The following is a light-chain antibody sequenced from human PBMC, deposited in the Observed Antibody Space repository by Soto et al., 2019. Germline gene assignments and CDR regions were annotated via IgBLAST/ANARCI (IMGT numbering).Light chain of an antibody. CDR1: QSVRRY. V-gene: IGKV3-11*01. CDR2: DAS. J-gene: IGKJ5*01. CDR3: QQYDNSPIT. Sequence: EIVLTQSPATLSLSPGERATLSCRASQSVRRYLAWYQQKPGQAPRLLIYDASTRATGIPARFSGSGSETDFTLTIHSLEPEYFAVYYCQQYDNSPITFGQGTLLEIK.